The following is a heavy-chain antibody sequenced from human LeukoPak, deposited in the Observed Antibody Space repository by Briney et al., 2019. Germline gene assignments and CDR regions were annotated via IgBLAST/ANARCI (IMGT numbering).Heavy chain of an antibody. D-gene: IGHD1-1*01. Sequence: GGSLRLSCAASGFTFSSYGMHWVRQAPGKGLEWVAVIWYDGSNKYYADSVEGRFTISRDSSKNTLYLQMNSLRAEDTAVYYCAREVRGHYCFDYWGQGTLVTVSS. J-gene: IGHJ4*02. CDR2: IWYDGSNK. V-gene: IGHV3-33*01. CDR3: AREVRGHYCFDY. CDR1: GFTFSSYG.